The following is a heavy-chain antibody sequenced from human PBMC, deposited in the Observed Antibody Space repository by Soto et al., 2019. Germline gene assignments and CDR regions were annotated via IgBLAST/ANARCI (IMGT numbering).Heavy chain of an antibody. Sequence: QVQLVESGGGVVQPGRSLRLSCAASGFTFSSYAMHWVRQAPGKGLEWVAVISYDGSNKYYADSVKGRFTISRDNSKNTLYLQMNSLRAEDTAVYYCASEVGGTAISPFDYWGQGTLVTVSS. J-gene: IGHJ4*02. CDR3: ASEVGGTAISPFDY. V-gene: IGHV3-30-3*01. D-gene: IGHD2-15*01. CDR1: GFTFSSYA. CDR2: ISYDGSNK.